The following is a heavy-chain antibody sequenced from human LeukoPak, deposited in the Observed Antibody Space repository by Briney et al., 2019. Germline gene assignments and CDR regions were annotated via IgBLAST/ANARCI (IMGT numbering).Heavy chain of an antibody. CDR2: ISGSGGDT. V-gene: IGHV3-23*01. CDR3: ARGGSWFGEFRWWYMDV. Sequence: GGSLRLSCEVSILSFSNYGMNWVRQAPGKVLEWVSTISGSGGDTFYADSVKGRFTVSRDNSKNTVYLQMNRLRAEDTAVYYCARGGSWFGEFRWWYMDVWGKGTTVTISS. D-gene: IGHD3-10*01. CDR1: ILSFSNYG. J-gene: IGHJ6*03.